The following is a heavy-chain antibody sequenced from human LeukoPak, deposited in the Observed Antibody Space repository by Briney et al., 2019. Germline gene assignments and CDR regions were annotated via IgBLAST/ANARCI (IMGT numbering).Heavy chain of an antibody. CDR1: GHTFTRYD. CDR3: ARDLHHRGYYDTSGPYGI. V-gene: IGHV1-46*01. J-gene: IGHJ3*02. CDR2: INPSGGST. Sequence: ASVKVSCKASGHTFTRYDIHWVRQAPGQGLEWMGIINPSGGSTSYAQKFQGRVTMTRDTSTSTVYMELSSLRSEDTAVYYCARDLHHRGYYDTSGPYGIWGQGTLVTVSS. D-gene: IGHD3-22*01.